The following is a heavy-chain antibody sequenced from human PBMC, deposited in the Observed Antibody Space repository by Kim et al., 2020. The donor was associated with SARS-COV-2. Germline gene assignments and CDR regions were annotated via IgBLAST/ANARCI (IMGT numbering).Heavy chain of an antibody. D-gene: IGHD3-3*02. CDR3: AKDHFRDSDDY. CDR2: SRT. Sequence: SRTFYVDSVRGRFTISRDDSKNTLYLQMNSLRVEDTAVYYCAKDHFRDSDDYCGQGTLVTVSS. J-gene: IGHJ4*02. V-gene: IGHV3-23*03.